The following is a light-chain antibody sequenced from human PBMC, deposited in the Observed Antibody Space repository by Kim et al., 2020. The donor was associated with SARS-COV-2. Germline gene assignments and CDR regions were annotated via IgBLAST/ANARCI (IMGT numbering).Light chain of an antibody. CDR2: GKN. Sequence: SELTQDPAVSVALGQTVRITCQGDSLRSYYASWYQQKPGQAPVLVIYGKNNRPSGIPDRFSGSSSGNTASLTITGAQAEDEADYYCNSRDSSGYVFGTGTKVTVL. J-gene: IGLJ1*01. V-gene: IGLV3-19*01. CDR1: SLRSYY. CDR3: NSRDSSGYV.